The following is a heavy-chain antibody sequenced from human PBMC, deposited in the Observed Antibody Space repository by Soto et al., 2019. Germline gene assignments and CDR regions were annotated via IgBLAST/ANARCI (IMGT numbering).Heavy chain of an antibody. V-gene: IGHV1-3*01. CDR3: ARGASQGGYYYDYFDY. Sequence: GXSVKVSCKASVYTFTSYAMHWVRQAPGQRLEWTGWINAGNGNTKYSQKFQGRVTITRDTSASTAYMELSSLRSEDTAVYYCARGASQGGYYYDYFDYWGQGTLVTVSS. D-gene: IGHD3-22*01. CDR2: INAGNGNT. J-gene: IGHJ4*02. CDR1: VYTFTSYA.